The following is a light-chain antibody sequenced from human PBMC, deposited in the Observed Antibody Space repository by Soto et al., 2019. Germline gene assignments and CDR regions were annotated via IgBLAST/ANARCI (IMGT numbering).Light chain of an antibody. CDR2: KAS. V-gene: IGKV1-5*03. Sequence: DIQMTQSPSTLSGSVGDRVTITCRASQTISSWLAWYQQKPGKAPKLLIYKASTLKSGVPSRFSGSGSGTEFTLTISSLQPDDFATYYCQQYITYPTFGQGTRLEIK. CDR1: QTISSW. J-gene: IGKJ5*01. CDR3: QQYITYPT.